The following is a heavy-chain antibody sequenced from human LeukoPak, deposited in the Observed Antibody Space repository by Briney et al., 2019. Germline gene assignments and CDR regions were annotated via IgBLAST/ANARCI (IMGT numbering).Heavy chain of an antibody. CDR3: ATIAVADYYYMDV. J-gene: IGHJ6*03. V-gene: IGHV3-66*02. CDR2: IYSGGST. D-gene: IGHD6-19*01. Sequence: PGGSLRLSCSASGVTFSDYALSWVRQAPGKGLEWVSVIYSGGSTYYADSVKGRFTISRDNSKNTLYLQMNSLRAEDTAVYYCATIAVADYYYMDVWGKGTTVTVSS. CDR1: GVTFSDYA.